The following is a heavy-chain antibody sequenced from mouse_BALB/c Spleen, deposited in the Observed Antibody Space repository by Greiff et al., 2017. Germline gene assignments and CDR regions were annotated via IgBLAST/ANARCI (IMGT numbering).Heavy chain of an antibody. D-gene: IGHD2-2*01. CDR1: GFTFSSYT. CDR3: ARYRNGYGGN. Sequence: EVQVVESGGGLVKPGGSLKLSCAASGFTFSSYTMSWVRQTPEKRLEWVATISSGGGNTYYPDSVKGRFTISRDNAKNNLYLQMSSLRSEDTALYYCARYRNGYGGNWGQGTLVTVSA. CDR2: ISSGGGNT. J-gene: IGHJ3*01. V-gene: IGHV5-9*03.